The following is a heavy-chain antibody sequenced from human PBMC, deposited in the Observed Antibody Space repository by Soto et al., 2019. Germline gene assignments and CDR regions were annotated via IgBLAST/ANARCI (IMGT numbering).Heavy chain of an antibody. J-gene: IGHJ4*02. CDR3: XXDGSSGWHFDS. CDR1: GFTFSNYW. Sequence: EVQLVESGGGLVQPGGSLRLSCEASGFTFSNYWMSWIRQAPGKGLEWVANIRQDGSQKYLVDSVTGRFTISRDNAKNXLXXXXNXXXTXXXXXXXXXXDGSSGWHFDSWGQGTLVTVSS. D-gene: IGHD6-19*01. CDR2: IRQDGSQK. V-gene: IGHV3-7*01.